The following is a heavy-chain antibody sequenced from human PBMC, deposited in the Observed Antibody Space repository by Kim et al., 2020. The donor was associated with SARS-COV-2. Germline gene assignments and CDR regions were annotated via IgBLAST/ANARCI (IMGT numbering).Heavy chain of an antibody. V-gene: IGHV3-74*01. J-gene: IGHJ4*03. Sequence: GGSLRLSCAASGFTFSSYWMHWVRQAPGKGLVWVSRINSDGSSTSYADSVKGRFTISRDNAKNTRYLQMNSLRAEDTAVYYCARVSNYDLWSGYYYFDYWGPGTLVTASS. CDR3: ARVSNYDLWSGYYYFDY. D-gene: IGHD3-3*01. CDR2: INSDGSST. CDR1: GFTFSSYW.